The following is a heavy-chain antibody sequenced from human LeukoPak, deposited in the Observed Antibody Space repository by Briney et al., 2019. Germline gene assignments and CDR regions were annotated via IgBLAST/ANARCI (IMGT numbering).Heavy chain of an antibody. J-gene: IGHJ4*02. CDR3: ARDRSAAEWDY. V-gene: IGHV3-30*03. Sequence: GGSLRLSCAASGFTFSSYGMHCVRQAPGKGLEWVAVISYDGSNKYYADSVKGRFTISRDNSKNTLYLQMNSLRAEDTAVYYCARDRSAAEWDYWGQGTLVTVSS. CDR1: GFTFSSYG. D-gene: IGHD2-15*01. CDR2: ISYDGSNK.